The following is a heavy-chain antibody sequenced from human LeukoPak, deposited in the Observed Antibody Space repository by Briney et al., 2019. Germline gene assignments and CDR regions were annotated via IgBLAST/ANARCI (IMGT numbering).Heavy chain of an antibody. D-gene: IGHD5-12*01. CDR2: IIPILGIA. V-gene: IGHV1-69*04. Sequence: GASVKVSCKASGGTFSSYAISWVRQAPGQGLEWMGRIIPILGIANYAQKFQGRVTITADKSTSTAYMELSSLRSEDTAVYYCAGVGRGVATIPLGLWYWGQGTLVTVSS. CDR3: AGVGRGVATIPLGLWY. J-gene: IGHJ4*02. CDR1: GGTFSSYA.